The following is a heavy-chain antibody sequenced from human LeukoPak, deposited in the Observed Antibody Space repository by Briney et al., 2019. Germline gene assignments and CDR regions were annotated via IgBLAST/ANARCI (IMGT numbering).Heavy chain of an antibody. D-gene: IGHD2-15*01. CDR3: AKTLGYCSGGSYYSGVIDY. J-gene: IGHJ4*02. V-gene: IGHV3-23*01. Sequence: GGSLRLSCAASGFTFSSYALGWVRQAPGKGLEWVSAISGTGNRTYYADSVKGRFTISRDNSKNTLYLQMNSLRAEDTAVYYCAKTLGYCSGGSYYSGVIDYWGQGTLVTVSS. CDR1: GFTFSSYA. CDR2: ISGTGNRT.